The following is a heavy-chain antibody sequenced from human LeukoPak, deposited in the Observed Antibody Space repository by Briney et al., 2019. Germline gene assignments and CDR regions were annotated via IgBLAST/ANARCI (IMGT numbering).Heavy chain of an antibody. J-gene: IGHJ4*02. D-gene: IGHD3-9*01. CDR2: IIPIFGTA. V-gene: IGHV1-69*05. Sequence: GSSVKVSCKASGGTFSSYAISWVRQAPGQGLEWMGGIIPIFGTANYAQKFQGRVTITTGESTSTAYMELSSLRSEDTAVYYCARNYDILTGYYKALRYWGQGTLVTVSS. CDR1: GGTFSSYA. CDR3: ARNYDILTGYYKALRY.